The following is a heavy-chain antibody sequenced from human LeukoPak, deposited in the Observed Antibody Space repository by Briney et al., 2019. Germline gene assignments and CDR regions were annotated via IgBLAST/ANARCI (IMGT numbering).Heavy chain of an antibody. J-gene: IGHJ4*02. V-gene: IGHV4-39*07. CDR1: GGSIRSSSYY. CDR3: ARAPVGALDY. Sequence: SETLSLTCTVSGGSIRSSSYYWGWIRQPPGKGLEWIGSIYYSGSTYYNASLKSRGTISVDTSKNQFSLKLNSVTAADTAVYYCARAPVGALDYWGQGTLVTVSS. CDR2: IYYSGST. D-gene: IGHD1-26*01.